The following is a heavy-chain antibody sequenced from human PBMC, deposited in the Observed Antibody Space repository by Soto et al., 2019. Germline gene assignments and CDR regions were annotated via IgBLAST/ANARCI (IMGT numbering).Heavy chain of an antibody. Sequence: GGSLRLSCAASGFTFSSYAMSWVRQAPGKGLEWVSAISGSGGSTYYADSVKGRFTISRDNSKNTLYLQMNSLRAEDTAVYYCAKDGITGTTLGWYFDLWGRGTLVTVSS. J-gene: IGHJ2*01. CDR3: AKDGITGTTLGWYFDL. CDR1: GFTFSSYA. V-gene: IGHV3-23*01. CDR2: ISGSGGST. D-gene: IGHD1-7*01.